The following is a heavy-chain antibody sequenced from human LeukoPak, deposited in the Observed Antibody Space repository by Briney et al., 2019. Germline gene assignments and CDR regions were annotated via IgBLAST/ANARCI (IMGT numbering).Heavy chain of an antibody. Sequence: SETLSLTCTVSGGSISSYYWSWIRQPPGKGLEWIGYIYYSGSTNYNPSLKSRVTISVDTPKNQFSLKLSSVTAADTAVYYCAKAGSSSWSTFDYWGQGTLVTVSS. J-gene: IGHJ4*02. V-gene: IGHV4-59*08. D-gene: IGHD6-13*01. CDR2: IYYSGST. CDR3: AKAGSSSWSTFDY. CDR1: GGSISSYY.